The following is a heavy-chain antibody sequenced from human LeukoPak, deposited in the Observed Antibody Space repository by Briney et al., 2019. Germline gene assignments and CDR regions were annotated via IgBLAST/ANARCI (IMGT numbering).Heavy chain of an antibody. CDR2: IFYSGST. D-gene: IGHD2-15*01. J-gene: IGHJ3*02. CDR3: ARHLPRTDIGYAFDI. CDR1: GGSISNYY. V-gene: IGHV4-59*08. Sequence: PSETLSLTCTVSGGSISNYYWSWIRQPPGKGLEWIGYIFYSGSTNYNPSLKSRVTISVDTSKNQFSLRLSSVTAADTAVYYCARHLPRTDIGYAFDIWAKGQWSPSLQ.